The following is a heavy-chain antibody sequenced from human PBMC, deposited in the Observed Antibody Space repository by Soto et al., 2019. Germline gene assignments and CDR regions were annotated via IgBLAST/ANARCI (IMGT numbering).Heavy chain of an antibody. CDR1: GYSFTSYW. J-gene: IGHJ6*02. Sequence: ESLKISCKGSGYSFTSYWISWVRQMPGKGLEWMGRIDPSDSYTNYSPSFQGHVTISADKSISTAYLQWSSLKASDTAMYYCARSRGYCSSTSCYGPSYYGMGVWGQGTTVTVSS. CDR2: IDPSDSYT. V-gene: IGHV5-10-1*01. CDR3: ARSRGYCSSTSCYGPSYYGMGV. D-gene: IGHD2-2*01.